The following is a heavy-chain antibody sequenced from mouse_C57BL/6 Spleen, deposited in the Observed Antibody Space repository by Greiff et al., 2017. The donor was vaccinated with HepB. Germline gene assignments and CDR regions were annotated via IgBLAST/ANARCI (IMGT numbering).Heavy chain of an antibody. CDR1: GFSFNTYA. CDR2: IRSKSNNYAT. Sequence: EVQLVESGGGLVQPKGSLKLSCAASGFSFNTYAMNWVRQAPGKGLEWVARIRSKSNNYATYYADSVKDRFTISRDDSESMLYLQMNNLKTEDTAMYYCVRHSSYYYGSSSYWYFDVWGTGTTVTVSS. CDR3: VRHSSYYYGSSSYWYFDV. D-gene: IGHD1-1*01. J-gene: IGHJ1*03. V-gene: IGHV10-1*01.